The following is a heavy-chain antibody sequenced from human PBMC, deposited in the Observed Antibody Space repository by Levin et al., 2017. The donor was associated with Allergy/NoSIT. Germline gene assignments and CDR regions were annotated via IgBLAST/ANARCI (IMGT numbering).Heavy chain of an antibody. J-gene: IGHJ1*01. Sequence: GESLKISCKASGYTFTSYDINWVRQATGQGLEWMGWMNPNSGNTGYAQKFQGRVTMTRNTSISTAYMELSSLRSEDTAVYYCARGGVRIAAAAGAEYFQHWGQGTLVTVSS. D-gene: IGHD6-13*01. CDR2: MNPNSGNT. CDR3: ARGGVRIAAAAGAEYFQH. CDR1: GYTFTSYD. V-gene: IGHV1-8*01.